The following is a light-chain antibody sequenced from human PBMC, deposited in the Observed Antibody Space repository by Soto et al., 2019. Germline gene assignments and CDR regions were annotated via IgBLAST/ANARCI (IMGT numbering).Light chain of an antibody. CDR3: SSYSTNSPVL. CDR1: SSGVGGYNY. Sequence: QSVLTQPASVSGSPGQSITISCTGTSSGVGGYNYVSWYQHHPGKAPKLIIYDVSNRPSGVSNRFSASKSDNTASLTISGLQAEDETDYYCSSYSTNSPVLLGGGTKLTVL. CDR2: DVS. J-gene: IGLJ2*01. V-gene: IGLV2-14*03.